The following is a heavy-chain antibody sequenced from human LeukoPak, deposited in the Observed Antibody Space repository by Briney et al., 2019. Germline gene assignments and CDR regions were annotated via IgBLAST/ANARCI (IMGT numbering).Heavy chain of an antibody. D-gene: IGHD6-13*01. CDR3: ARDLSMGIAAAGTPGDY. J-gene: IGHJ4*02. CDR2: IDPNSGGT. V-gene: IGHV1-2*02. CDR1: GYTFTGYY. Sequence: ASVKVSCKASGYTFTGYYMHWVRQAPGQGLEWMGWIDPNSGGTNYAQKFQGRVTMTRDTSISTACMELSRLRSDDTAVYYCARDLSMGIAAAGTPGDYWGQGTLVTVSS.